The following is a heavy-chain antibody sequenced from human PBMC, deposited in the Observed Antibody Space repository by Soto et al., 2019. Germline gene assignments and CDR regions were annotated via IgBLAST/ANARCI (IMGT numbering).Heavy chain of an antibody. CDR1: GFTFSSYS. J-gene: IGHJ4*02. V-gene: IGHV3-21*01. CDR2: ISSSSSYI. Sequence: PGGSLRLSCAASGFTFSSYSMNWVRQAPGKGLEWVSSISSSSSYIYYADSVKGRFTISRDNAKNSLYLQMNSLRAEDTAVYYCARDLPSIAVAGYFDYWGQGTLVTVSS. CDR3: ARDLPSIAVAGYFDY. D-gene: IGHD6-19*01.